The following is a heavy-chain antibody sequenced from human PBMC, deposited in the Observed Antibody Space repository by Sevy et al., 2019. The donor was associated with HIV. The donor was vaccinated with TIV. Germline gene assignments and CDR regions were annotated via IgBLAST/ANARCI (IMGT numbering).Heavy chain of an antibody. CDR1: GYTLTELS. V-gene: IGHV1-24*01. CDR3: ATTKDYYGCSGYPFDY. Sequence: ASVKVSCKVSGYTLTELSMHWLRQAPGKGLEWVGSFDPEDGETVYEHNFQGRVSMTEDTSTDTAYMEVISQKSEDTDVYYCATTKDYYGCSGYPFDYWGQGTLVTVSS. CDR2: FDPEDGET. D-gene: IGHD3-22*01. J-gene: IGHJ4*02.